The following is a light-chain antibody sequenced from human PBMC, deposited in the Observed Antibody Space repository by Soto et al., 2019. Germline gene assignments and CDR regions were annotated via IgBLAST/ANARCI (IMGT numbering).Light chain of an antibody. CDR3: TSHAGSNNYG. CDR1: SSDVGGYNY. V-gene: IGLV2-8*01. Sequence: QSVMAQAPSASGFPGQSVTISCTGTSSDVGGYNYVSWYQQHPGKAPKLIISEVSKRPSGVPDRFSGYKSGNTASLTVSGLQAEDEADYYCTSHAGSNNYGFGTGTKVTV. CDR2: EVS. J-gene: IGLJ1*01.